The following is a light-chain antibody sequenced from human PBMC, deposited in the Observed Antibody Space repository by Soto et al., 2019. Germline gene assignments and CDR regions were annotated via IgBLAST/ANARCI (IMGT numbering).Light chain of an antibody. Sequence: SALTQPASVSGSPGQSITISCTATSDDFGGFKFVSWYQQHPGRAPRLIIYEVDNRPSGISHRFSGSKSGTTASLTISGLQADDEADYYCCSCTSSDTWVFGGGTQLTVL. V-gene: IGLV2-14*03. CDR1: SDDFGGFKF. CDR2: EVD. J-gene: IGLJ3*02. CDR3: CSCTSSDTWV.